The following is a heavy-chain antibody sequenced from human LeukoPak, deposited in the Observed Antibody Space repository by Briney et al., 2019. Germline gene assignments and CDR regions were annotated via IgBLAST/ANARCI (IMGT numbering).Heavy chain of an antibody. J-gene: IGHJ4*02. CDR1: GGSISSGGYY. V-gene: IGHV4-31*03. CDR3: ARGRERVLRYFDKEFLFDY. D-gene: IGHD3-9*01. CDR2: IYYSGST. Sequence: PSETLSLTCTVSGGSISSGGYYWSWIRQHPGKGLEWIGYIYYSGSTYYNPSLKSRVTISVDTSKNQFSLKLSSVTAADTAVYYCARGRERVLRYFDKEFLFDYWGQGTLVTVSS.